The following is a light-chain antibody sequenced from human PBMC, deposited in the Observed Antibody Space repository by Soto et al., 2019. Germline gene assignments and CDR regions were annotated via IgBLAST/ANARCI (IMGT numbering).Light chain of an antibody. CDR3: QQYYNSPIT. J-gene: IGKJ5*01. V-gene: IGKV4-1*01. CDR2: WAS. Sequence: DIVMTQSPDSLAVSLGERATINCKSTQSVLYSSNNKNYLAWYQQKVGQPPKLLIYWASTRESGVPDRFSGSGSGTDFTLTISSLRAEDVAVYYCQQYYNSPITVGQGTRLEIK. CDR1: QSVLYSSNNKNY.